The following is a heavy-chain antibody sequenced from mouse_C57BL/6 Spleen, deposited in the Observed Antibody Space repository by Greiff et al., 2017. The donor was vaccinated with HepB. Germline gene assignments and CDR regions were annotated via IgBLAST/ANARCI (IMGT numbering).Heavy chain of an antibody. D-gene: IGHD1-1*01. CDR1: GFNIKDDY. Sequence: EVQLQQSGAELVRPGASVKLSCTASGFNIKDDYMHWVKQRPEQGLEWIGWIDPENGDTEYASKFQGKATITADTSSNTAYLQLSSLTSEDTAVYYCTTAIYYYGSRGGNYFDYWGQGTTLTVSS. CDR3: TTAIYYYGSRGGNYFDY. V-gene: IGHV14-4*01. CDR2: IDPENGDT. J-gene: IGHJ2*01.